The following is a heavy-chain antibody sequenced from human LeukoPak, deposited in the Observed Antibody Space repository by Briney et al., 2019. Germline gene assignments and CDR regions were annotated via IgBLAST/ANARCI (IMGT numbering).Heavy chain of an antibody. D-gene: IGHD3-3*01. CDR1: GFTFSSYA. Sequence: PGGSLRLSCAASGFTFSSYAMHWVRQAPGKGLEWVSAISGSGGSTYYADSVKGRFTISRDNSKNTLYLQMNSLRAEDTAVYYCAKGYYDFWSGYYRYHLSFDYWGQGTLVTVSS. V-gene: IGHV3-23*01. CDR2: ISGSGGST. J-gene: IGHJ4*02. CDR3: AKGYYDFWSGYYRYHLSFDY.